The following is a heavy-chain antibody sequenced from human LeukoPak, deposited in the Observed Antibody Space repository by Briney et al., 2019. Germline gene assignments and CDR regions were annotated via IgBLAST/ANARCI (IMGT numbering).Heavy chain of an antibody. Sequence: PSETLSLTCTVSGGSISSSSYYWGWIRQPPGKGLEWVSSISSSSSYIYYADSVKGRFTISRDNAKNSLYLQMNSLRVEDTAVYYCARDSITYYDFWSGYFYYMDVWGKGTTVTVSS. J-gene: IGHJ6*03. D-gene: IGHD3-3*01. CDR3: ARDSITYYDFWSGYFYYMDV. V-gene: IGHV3-21*01. CDR1: GGSISSSS. CDR2: ISSSSSYI.